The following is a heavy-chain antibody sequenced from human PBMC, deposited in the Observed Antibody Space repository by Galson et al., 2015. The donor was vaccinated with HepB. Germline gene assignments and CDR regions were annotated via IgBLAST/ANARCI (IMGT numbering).Heavy chain of an antibody. Sequence: TLSLTCTVSGGSISSSSYYWGWIRQPPGKGLEWIGNIYYSGSIYYTPSLKSRISISVDTSKNQFYLKLRSVTAADTAVYFCARTPTRPLRPLQSPLKWFDPWGQGTLVTVSS. J-gene: IGHJ5*02. V-gene: IGHV4-39*01. CDR3: ARTPTRPLRPLQSPLKWFDP. CDR2: IYYSGSI. D-gene: IGHD6-6*01. CDR1: GGSISSSSYY.